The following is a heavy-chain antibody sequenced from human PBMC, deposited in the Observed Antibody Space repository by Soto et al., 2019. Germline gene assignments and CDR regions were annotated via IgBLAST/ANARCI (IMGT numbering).Heavy chain of an antibody. J-gene: IGHJ6*02. V-gene: IGHV1-2*04. D-gene: IGHD3-3*01. CDR2: INPNSGGT. CDR3: ARDKGGLRFLEWLPPDGMDV. Sequence: ASMKVSCKASGFSFTGYYMHWVRQAPGQGLEWMGWINPNSGGTNYAQKFQGWVTMTRDTSISTAYMELSRLRSDDTAVYYCARDKGGLRFLEWLPPDGMDVWGQGTTVTVSS. CDR1: GFSFTGYY.